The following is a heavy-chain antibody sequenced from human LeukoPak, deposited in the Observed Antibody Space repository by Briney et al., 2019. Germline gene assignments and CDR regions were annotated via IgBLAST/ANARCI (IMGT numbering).Heavy chain of an antibody. Sequence: GRSLRLSRAASGFTFSSYGMHWVRQAPGKGLEWVAVISYDGSNKYYADSVKGRFTISRDNSKNTLYLQMNSLRAEDTAVYYCAKLSPYWGQGTLVTVSS. J-gene: IGHJ4*02. V-gene: IGHV3-30*18. CDR3: AKLSPY. D-gene: IGHD3-16*01. CDR1: GFTFSSYG. CDR2: ISYDGSNK.